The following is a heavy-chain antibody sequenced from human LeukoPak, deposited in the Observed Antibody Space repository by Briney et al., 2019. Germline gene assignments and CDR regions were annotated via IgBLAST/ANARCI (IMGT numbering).Heavy chain of an antibody. V-gene: IGHV1-3*01. CDR3: ASTGYSSSWYGVFDY. D-gene: IGHD6-13*01. CDR2: INAGNHNT. CDR1: GYTFTSYA. Sequence: ASVKVSCKASGYTFTSYAMHWVRQAPGQRLEWMGWINAGNHNTKYSQKFQGRVTITRDTSASTAYMELSSLRSEDTAVYYCASTGYSSSWYGVFDYWGQGTLVTASS. J-gene: IGHJ4*02.